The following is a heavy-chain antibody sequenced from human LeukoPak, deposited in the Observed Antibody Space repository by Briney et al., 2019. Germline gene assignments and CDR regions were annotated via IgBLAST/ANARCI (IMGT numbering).Heavy chain of an antibody. CDR1: GYTFTSYD. Sequence: GASVKVSCKASGYTFTSYDINWVRQATGQGLEWMGMIYPRDGSTSYAQKFQGRVTVTRDTSTSTVHMELSGLRSEDTAVYYCARDQEAFDYWGQGTLVTVSS. CDR2: IYPRDGST. CDR3: ARDQEAFDY. V-gene: IGHV1-46*01. J-gene: IGHJ4*02.